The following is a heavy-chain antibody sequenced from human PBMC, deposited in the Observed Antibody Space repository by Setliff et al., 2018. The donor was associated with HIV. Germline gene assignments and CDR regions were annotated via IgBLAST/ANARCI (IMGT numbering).Heavy chain of an antibody. CDR1: GGSISRYY. D-gene: IGHD5-12*01. V-gene: IGHV4-34*01. J-gene: IGHJ4*02. CDR3: ARIRDGYNYVDY. Sequence: SETLSLTCTVSGGSISRYYWSWIRQPPGKGLEWIGEISHGGSTNYNPSLKSRVTISVDTSKNQFSLKLSSVTAVDTAVYYCARIRDGYNYVDYWGQGTLVTAPQ. CDR2: ISHGGST.